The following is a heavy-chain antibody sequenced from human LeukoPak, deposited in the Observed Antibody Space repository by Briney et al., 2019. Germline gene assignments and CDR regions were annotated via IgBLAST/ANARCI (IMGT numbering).Heavy chain of an antibody. CDR1: GGSFSDYY. CDR2: INHGGST. J-gene: IGHJ1*01. D-gene: IGHD2-2*01. CDR3: AYSSNYQQQ. Sequence: SETLSLTCAVYGGSFSDYYCSWIRQPPGKGPEWIGEINHGGSTNYNPSLKSRVTISVDTSKNQFSLKLSSVTAADTAMYYCAYSSNYQQQWGQGTLVTVSS. V-gene: IGHV4-34*01.